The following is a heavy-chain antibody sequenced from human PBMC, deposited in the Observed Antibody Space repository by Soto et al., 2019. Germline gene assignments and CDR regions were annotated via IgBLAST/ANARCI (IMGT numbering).Heavy chain of an antibody. J-gene: IGHJ5*02. Sequence: TLSLTCAISGDSVSSNDATWNWIRQSPSRGLEWLGRTYYRSKWYDDYAVSVKSRIIISPDLSKNQFSLQLSSVTPEDTAVYYCARNTGWPPSGWFDPWGQGILVTVSS. CDR2: TYYRSKWYD. CDR1: GDSVSSNDAT. D-gene: IGHD6-19*01. CDR3: ARNTGWPPSGWFDP. V-gene: IGHV6-1*01.